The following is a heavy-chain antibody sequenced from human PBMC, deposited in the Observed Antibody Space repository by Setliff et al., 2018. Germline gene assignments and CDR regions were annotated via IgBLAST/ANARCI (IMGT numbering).Heavy chain of an antibody. V-gene: IGHV4-34*01. CDR3: ARVDFTMLQGVIGH. CDR2: SNHGGST. D-gene: IGHD3-10*01. CDR1: GESFSNNY. Sequence: PSETLSLTCSVYGESFSNNYWSWIRQTPGKGLEWIGESNHGGSTSYHPSLKSRLTMSVDTSKNQFSLRLTSVTAADTAVYYCARVDFTMLQGVIGHWGQGTLVTVSS. J-gene: IGHJ1*01.